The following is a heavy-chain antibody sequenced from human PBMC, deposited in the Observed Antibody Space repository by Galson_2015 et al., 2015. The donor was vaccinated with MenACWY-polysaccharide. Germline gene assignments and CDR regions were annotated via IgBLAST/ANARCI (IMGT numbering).Heavy chain of an antibody. J-gene: IGHJ3*02. CDR3: ARCKYYYDSSGYYALDAFDI. Sequence: SLRLSCAASGFTFSSYWMSWVRQAPGKGLEWVANIKQDGSEEYYVDSVKGRFTISRDNAKNSLYLQMNSLRAEDTAVYYCARCKYYYDSSGYYALDAFDIWGQGTMVTVSS. D-gene: IGHD3-22*01. CDR1: GFTFSSYW. CDR2: IKQDGSEE. V-gene: IGHV3-7*01.